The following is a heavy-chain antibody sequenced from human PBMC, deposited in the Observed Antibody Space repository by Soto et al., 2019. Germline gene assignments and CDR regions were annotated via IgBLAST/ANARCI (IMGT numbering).Heavy chain of an antibody. J-gene: IGHJ6*02. V-gene: IGHV1-3*05. CDR3: AREPLDYYYGMDV. CDR2: INAGNGNT. CDR1: GYTFTSYA. Sequence: QVQLVQSGAEEKKPGASVKVSCKASGYTFTSYAIHWVRQSPGQRLEWMGWINAGNGNTKYSQKFQGRVTITRDTSASTAYMELSSLRSEDTAVYSCAREPLDYYYGMDVWGQGTTVTVSS. D-gene: IGHD3-3*02.